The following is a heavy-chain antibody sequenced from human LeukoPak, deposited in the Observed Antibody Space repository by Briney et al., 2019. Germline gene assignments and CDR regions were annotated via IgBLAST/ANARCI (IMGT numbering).Heavy chain of an antibody. CDR2: INPNSGGT. D-gene: IGHD6-13*01. CDR1: GYTSTDYY. J-gene: IGHJ5*02. V-gene: IGHV1-2*02. Sequence: GASVKVSCKASGYTSTDYYMHWVRQAPGQGLEWMGWINPNSGGTNYAQQFQGRVTMTRDTSISTAYMELSNLRSDDTAVYYCARGIAAAGGRWFDPWGQGTLVTVSS. CDR3: ARGIAAAGGRWFDP.